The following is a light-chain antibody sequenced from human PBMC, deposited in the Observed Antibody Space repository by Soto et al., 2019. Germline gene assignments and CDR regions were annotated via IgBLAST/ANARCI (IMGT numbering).Light chain of an antibody. CDR2: AAS. V-gene: IGKV1-6*01. Sequence: AIQMTQSPSSLSASVGDRVTITCRASQDIKNEFGWYQQKPGKAPNVLIYAASTLLSGVPSRFSGAGSGTDFTLTISSLQPEDFSTYYCLQDHNYPRTFGQGTRVEIK. J-gene: IGKJ1*01. CDR3: LQDHNYPRT. CDR1: QDIKNE.